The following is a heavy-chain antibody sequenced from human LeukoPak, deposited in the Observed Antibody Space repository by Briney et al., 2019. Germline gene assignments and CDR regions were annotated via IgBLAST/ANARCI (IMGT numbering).Heavy chain of an antibody. J-gene: IGHJ4*02. CDR3: VRRAGGYSHPYDC. D-gene: IGHD4-23*01. CDR1: GFTFSSYS. CDR2: IYSGGGT. Sequence: GGSLRLSCAASGFTFSSYSMNWVRQAPGKGLEWVSLIYSGGGTYYADSVRGRFTISRDDSKNTLYPQMNSLRAEDTAVYYCVRRAGGYSHPYDCWGQGTLVTVSS. V-gene: IGHV3-53*01.